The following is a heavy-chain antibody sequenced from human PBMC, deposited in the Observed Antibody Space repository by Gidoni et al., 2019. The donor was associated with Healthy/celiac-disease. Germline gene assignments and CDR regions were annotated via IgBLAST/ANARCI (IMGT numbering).Heavy chain of an antibody. J-gene: IGHJ1*01. D-gene: IGHD4-17*01. CDR1: GYSFTRYW. CDR3: ARHSGDYGDYVEYFQH. CDR2: IYPGDSDT. V-gene: IGHV5-51*01. Sequence: EVQLVQSGAAVNMPGESLTFSCKGPGYSFTRYWIGWVRQMPGKGLEWMGIIYPGDSDTRYSPSFQGKVTSSADKSISTAYLQWSSLKASDTAMYYCARHSGDYGDYVEYFQHWGQGTLVTVSS.